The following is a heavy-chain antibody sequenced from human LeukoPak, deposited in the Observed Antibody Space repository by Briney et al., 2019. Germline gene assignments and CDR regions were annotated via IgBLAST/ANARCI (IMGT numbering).Heavy chain of an antibody. J-gene: IGHJ6*02. CDR3: ARDRVGACYYYYVMYV. CDR2: IKQDGSEK. D-gene: IGHD2-15*01. CDR1: GFTFRSYA. V-gene: IGHV3-7*01. Sequence: PGGSLRLSCAASGFTFRSYAMSWVRQAPGKGLEWVAHIKQDGSEKYYADSVKGRFTISRDNANITLYLQINSLRAEDTAVYCCARDRVGACYYYYVMYVWGQGTTVTVSS.